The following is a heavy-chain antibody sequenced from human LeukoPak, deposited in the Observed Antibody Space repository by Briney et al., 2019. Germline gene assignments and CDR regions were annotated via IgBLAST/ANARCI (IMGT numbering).Heavy chain of an antibody. V-gene: IGHV3-74*01. J-gene: IGHJ4*02. CDR3: ARGDYSSHTL. D-gene: IGHD4-11*01. CDR1: GFTFSSYW. CDR2: IKTDGSDT. Sequence: PGGSLRLSCVASGFTFSSYWMHWVRQSPGKGLVWVSRIKTDGSDTYYADSVRGRFTISRDNAKNTLYLQMDSLRAEDTAVYFCARGDYSSHTLWGQGTLVTVSS.